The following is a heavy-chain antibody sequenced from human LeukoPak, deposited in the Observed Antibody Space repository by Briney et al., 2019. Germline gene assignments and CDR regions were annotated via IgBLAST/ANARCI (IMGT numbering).Heavy chain of an antibody. CDR2: ITSSGSTI. J-gene: IGHJ4*02. CDR1: GFTFSSYS. Sequence: GGSLRLSCAASGFTFSSYSMNWVRQAPGKGLEWVSYITSSGSTIYYADSVKGRFTISRDNAKNSLYLQMNSLRAEDTAVYYCAARASGPFEYWGQGALVTVSS. V-gene: IGHV3-48*01. CDR3: AARASGPFEY.